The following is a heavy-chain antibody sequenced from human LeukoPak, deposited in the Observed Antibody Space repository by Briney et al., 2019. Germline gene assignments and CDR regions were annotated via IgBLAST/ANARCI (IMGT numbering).Heavy chain of an antibody. CDR2: INPNSGGT. Sequence: ASVKVSCKASDYTFTSYGISWVRQAPGQGLEWMGWINPNSGGTNYAQKFQGRVTMTRDTSISTAYMELSRLRSDDTAVYYCARADGDVLRFLEWLSQLDYWGQGTLVTVSS. CDR3: ARADGDVLRFLEWLSQLDY. J-gene: IGHJ4*02. D-gene: IGHD3-3*01. V-gene: IGHV1-2*02. CDR1: DYTFTSYG.